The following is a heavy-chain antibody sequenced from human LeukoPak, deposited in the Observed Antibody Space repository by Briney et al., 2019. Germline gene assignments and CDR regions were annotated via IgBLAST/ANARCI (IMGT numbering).Heavy chain of an antibody. CDR1: GFTFSSNW. CDR2: INKDGSET. V-gene: IGHV3-7*05. CDR3: VRAGSYNFDY. D-gene: IGHD4-11*01. Sequence: HPGESLRLSCAASGFTFSSNWMTWVRQAPGKGLEWVANINKDGSETYYVASVKGRFAISRDDAQNSLVLQMNSLRAEDTAVYYCVRAGSYNFDYWGQGTLVTVSS. J-gene: IGHJ4*02.